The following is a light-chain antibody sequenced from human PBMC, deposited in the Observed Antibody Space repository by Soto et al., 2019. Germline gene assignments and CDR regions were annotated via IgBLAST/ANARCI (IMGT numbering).Light chain of an antibody. CDR1: QSVGSY. J-gene: IGKJ4*01. V-gene: IGKV3-11*01. CDR3: RQRSDWPST. CDR2: DAS. Sequence: EIVLTQSPATLSLSPGDRATLSCRASQSVGSYLGWYQQRPGQAPRLLIYDASNRATGIPARFSGSGSGTDFTLTISSLEPEDLAVYYCRQRSDWPSTFGGGTKVDIK.